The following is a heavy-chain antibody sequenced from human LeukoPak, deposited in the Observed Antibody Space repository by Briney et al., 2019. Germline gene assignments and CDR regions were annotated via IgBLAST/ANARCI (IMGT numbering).Heavy chain of an antibody. CDR2: IYYSGST. D-gene: IGHD5-18*01. CDR1: GGSFSGYY. J-gene: IGHJ4*02. V-gene: IGHV4-59*01. Sequence: SETLSLTCAVYGGSFSGYYWSWIRQPPGKGLEWIGYIYYSGSTNYNPSLKSRVTISVDTSKNQFSLKLSSVTAADTAVYYCAREGGYSYGVTDYWGQGTLVTVSS. CDR3: AREGGYSYGVTDY.